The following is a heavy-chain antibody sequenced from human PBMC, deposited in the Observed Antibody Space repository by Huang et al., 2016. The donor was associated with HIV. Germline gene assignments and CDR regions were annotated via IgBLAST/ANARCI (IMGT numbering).Heavy chain of an antibody. D-gene: IGHD6-19*01. CDR3: ARQDTSGWYADPYYFDY. CDR1: GGSISTSGYY. V-gene: IGHV4-39*01. J-gene: IGHJ4*02. Sequence: QLQLQESGPGLVKPSETLSLTCTVSGGSISTSGYYWGWIRQPPGKGLEWIGSSYYSGSTSYNPSLKGRVTISVDTSKSQCSLKLSSVTAADTAVYYCARQDTSGWYADPYYFDYWGQGTLVTVSS. CDR2: SYYSGST.